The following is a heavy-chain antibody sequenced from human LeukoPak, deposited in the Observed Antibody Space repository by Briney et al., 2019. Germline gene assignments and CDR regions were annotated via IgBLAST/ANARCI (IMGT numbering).Heavy chain of an antibody. CDR1: GYTFTGYY. D-gene: IGHD3-10*01. CDR3: AKDAGVGEDWSDP. V-gene: IGHV1-2*02. CDR2: INPNSGGT. J-gene: IGHJ5*02. Sequence: ASVKVSCKASGYTFTGYYMHWVRQAPGQGLEWMGWINPNSGGTNYAQKFQGRVTMTRDTSISTAYMELSRLRSDDTAVYYCAKDAGVGEDWSDPWGQGTLVTVSS.